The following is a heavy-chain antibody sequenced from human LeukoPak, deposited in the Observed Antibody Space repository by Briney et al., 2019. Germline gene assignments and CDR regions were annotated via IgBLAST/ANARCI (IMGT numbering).Heavy chain of an antibody. J-gene: IGHJ3*02. CDR3: ARDGTGYCSSTSCYTDAFDI. D-gene: IGHD2-2*02. CDR2: ISYDGSNK. V-gene: IGHV3-30-3*01. Sequence: GGSLRLSCAASGFTFSSYAMHWVRQAPGKGLEWVAVISYDGSNKYYADSVKGRFTISRDNSKNTLYLQMNSLRAEDTAVYYCARDGTGYCSSTSCYTDAFDIWGQGTMVTVSS. CDR1: GFTFSSYA.